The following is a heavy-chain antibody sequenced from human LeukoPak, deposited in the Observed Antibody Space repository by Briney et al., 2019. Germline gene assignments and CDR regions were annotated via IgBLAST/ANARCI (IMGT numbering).Heavy chain of an antibody. CDR2: IYYNGNT. CDR1: DGSINSYY. CDR3: ARGRSNYYGMDV. Sequence: SETLSLTCSVSDGSINSYYWNWLRRPPGKGLEWIGYIYYNGNTNYSPSLKSRVTMSVDTSKNLFSLKVSSVIAADTAVYYCARGRSNYYGMDVWGQGTTVTVSS. J-gene: IGHJ6*02. V-gene: IGHV4-59*01. D-gene: IGHD1-26*01.